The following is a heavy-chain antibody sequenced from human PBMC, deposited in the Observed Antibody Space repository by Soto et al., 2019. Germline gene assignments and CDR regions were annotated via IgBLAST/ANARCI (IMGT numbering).Heavy chain of an antibody. CDR3: ARGRRSGYYFRH. D-gene: IGHD3-22*01. CDR2: INPSGGT. V-gene: IGHV4-34*01. Sequence: QVQLQQWGAGLLKPSETLSLTCAVYGGSFSGYYWSWIRQPPGKGLAWIGEINPSGGTNYNPSLKIRVTISVDMSRNQFWLKLSSVTARDTAVYYCARGRRSGYYFRHRGQGTPDTVA. CDR1: GGSFSGYY. J-gene: IGHJ4*02.